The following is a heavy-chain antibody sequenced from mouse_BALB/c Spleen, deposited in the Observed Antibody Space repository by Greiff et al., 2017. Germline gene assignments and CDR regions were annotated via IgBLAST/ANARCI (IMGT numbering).Heavy chain of an antibody. D-gene: IGHD2-3*01. J-gene: IGHJ4*01. V-gene: IGHV3-2*02. CDR3: ARYGDGYLYYAMDY. CDR1: GYSITSDYA. CDR2: ISYSGST. Sequence: EVKLQESGPGLVKPSQSLSLTCTVTGYSITSDYAWNWIRQFPGNKLEWMGYISYSGSTSYNPSLKSRISITRDTSKNQFFLQLNSVTTEDTATYYCARYGDGYLYYAMDYWGQGTSVTVSS.